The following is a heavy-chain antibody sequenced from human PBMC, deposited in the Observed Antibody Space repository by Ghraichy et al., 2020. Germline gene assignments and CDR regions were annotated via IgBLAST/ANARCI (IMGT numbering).Heavy chain of an antibody. D-gene: IGHD3-22*01. J-gene: IGHJ4*02. V-gene: IGHV4-39*01. Sequence: SETLSLTCTVSGGSISRGGYYWGWLRQPPGKGLEWIGSMFYSGITYYNPSLMSRVTLSVDTSKNQFSLRLSSVTAADTAVYYCARLGGGFYDSYLDNWGQRTLFIVSS. CDR1: GGSISRGGYY. CDR3: ARLGGGFYDSYLDN. CDR2: MFYSGIT.